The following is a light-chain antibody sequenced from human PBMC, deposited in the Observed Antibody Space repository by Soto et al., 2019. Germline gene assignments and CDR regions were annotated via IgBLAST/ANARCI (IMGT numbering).Light chain of an antibody. CDR2: LGS. V-gene: IGKV2-28*01. Sequence: DIVMTQSPLSLPVSPGEPASISCRSSRSLLHSNGYNYMDWYLQKPGQSPQLLIYLGSNRASGVPARFSGSGSGTDFTLKISRVEAEDVGVYYCMQSVQAPWTFGQGSRVEI. CDR1: RSLLHSNGYNY. CDR3: MQSVQAPWT. J-gene: IGKJ1*01.